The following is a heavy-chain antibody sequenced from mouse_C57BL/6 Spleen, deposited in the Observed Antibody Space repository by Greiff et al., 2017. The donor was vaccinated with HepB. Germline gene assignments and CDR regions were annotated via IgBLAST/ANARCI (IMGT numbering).Heavy chain of an antibody. D-gene: IGHD1-1*01. CDR3: ARGGHYYGSSYVGFAY. V-gene: IGHV1-19*01. CDR1: GYTFTDYY. J-gene: IGHJ3*01. Sequence: DVQLQESGPVLVKPGASVKMSCKASGYTFTDYYMNWVKQSHGKSLEWIGVINPYNGGTSYNQKFKGKATLTVDKSSSTAYMELNSLTSEDSAVYYCARGGHYYGSSYVGFAYWGQGTLVTVSA. CDR2: INPYNGGT.